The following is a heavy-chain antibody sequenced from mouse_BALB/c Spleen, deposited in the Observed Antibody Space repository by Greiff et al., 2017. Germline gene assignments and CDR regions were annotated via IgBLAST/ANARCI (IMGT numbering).Heavy chain of an antibody. J-gene: IGHJ2*01. Sequence: VKLVESGPGLVAPSQSLSITCTVSGFSLTSYDISWIRQPPGKGLEWLGVIWTGGGTNYNSAFMSRLSISKDNSKSQVFLKMNSLQTDDTAIYYCVRVDGFFDYWGQGTTLTVSS. V-gene: IGHV2-9-2*01. D-gene: IGHD2-3*01. CDR1: GFSLTSYD. CDR3: VRVDGFFDY. CDR2: IWTGGGT.